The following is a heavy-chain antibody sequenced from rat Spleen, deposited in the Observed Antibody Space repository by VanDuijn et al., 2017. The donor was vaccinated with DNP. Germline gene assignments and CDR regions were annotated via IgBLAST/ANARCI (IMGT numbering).Heavy chain of an antibody. CDR1: GYSITGNY. D-gene: IGHD1-6*01. Sequence: EVQLQESGPGLVKPSQSLSLTCSVTGYSITGNYWGWIRKFPGNKMEWIGHISYSGTTRYNPSLKSRISITRDTSKNQFFLQLNSVTPEDTATYYCARYRFTTDYFGYWGQGVMVTVSS. CDR2: ISYSGTT. V-gene: IGHV3-1*01. CDR3: ARYRFTTDYFGY. J-gene: IGHJ2*01.